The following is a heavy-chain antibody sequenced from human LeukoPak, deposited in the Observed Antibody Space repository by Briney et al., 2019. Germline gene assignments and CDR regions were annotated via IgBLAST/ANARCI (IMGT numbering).Heavy chain of an antibody. CDR1: GYRFSSFG. CDR3: ARDYYDSSGYYYGRSLDY. V-gene: IGHV1-18*01. D-gene: IGHD3-22*01. CDR2: IGAYNGNT. Sequence: GASVKVSCKASGYRFSSFGINWMRQAPGQGLEWMGWIGAYNGNTNYAQKLQGRVTMTTDTSTSTAYMELRSLRSDDTAVYYCARDYYDSSGYYYGRSLDYWGQGTLVTVSS. J-gene: IGHJ4*02.